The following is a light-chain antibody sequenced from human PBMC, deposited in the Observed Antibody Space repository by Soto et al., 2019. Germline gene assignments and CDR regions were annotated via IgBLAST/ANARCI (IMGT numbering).Light chain of an antibody. J-gene: IGKJ5*01. CDR3: QQYGTSEII. CDR2: DTS. Sequence: EIVLTQSPGTLSLSRGERATLSCRASQRPSNSHVAWYLLKPGQAPRLLIFDTSSRATGIPDRFSGSVSGTDFTLTISRLEPEDFAVFYCQQYGTSEIIFGQGTDWRL. V-gene: IGKV3-20*01. CDR1: QRPSNSH.